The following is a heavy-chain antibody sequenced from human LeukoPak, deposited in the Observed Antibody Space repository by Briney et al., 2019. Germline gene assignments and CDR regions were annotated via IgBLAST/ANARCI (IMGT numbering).Heavy chain of an antibody. Sequence: SETLSLTCTVSGGSISSYYWSWIRQPPGKGLEWIGYIYYSGSTNYNPSLKSRVTISVDTSKNQFSLKLSSVTAADTAVYYCARGPGYCSSTSCPNNWFDPWGQGTLVTVSS. CDR3: ARGPGYCSSTSCPNNWFDP. CDR1: GGSISSYY. J-gene: IGHJ5*02. CDR2: IYYSGST. V-gene: IGHV4-59*08. D-gene: IGHD2-2*01.